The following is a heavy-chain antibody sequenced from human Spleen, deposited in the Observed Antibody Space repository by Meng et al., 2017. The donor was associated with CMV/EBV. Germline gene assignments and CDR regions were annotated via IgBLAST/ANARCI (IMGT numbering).Heavy chain of an antibody. CDR3: ARMMAARGGYYYYGMDV. CDR2: ISPSPSHI. Sequence: GGSLRLSCAASGFTFSDYYMSWIRQAPGKGLEWVSSISPSPSHIYYGDSLKGRFTISRDNAKNSLYLQMNSLRAEDTAVYYCARMMAARGGYYYYGMDVWGQGTTVTVSS. J-gene: IGHJ6*02. V-gene: IGHV3-11*04. CDR1: GFTFSDYY. D-gene: IGHD6-6*01.